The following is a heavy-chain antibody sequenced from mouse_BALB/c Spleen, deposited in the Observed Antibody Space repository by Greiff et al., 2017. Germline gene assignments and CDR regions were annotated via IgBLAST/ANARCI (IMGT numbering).Heavy chain of an antibody. CDR1: GYTFTSYW. D-gene: IGHD2-4*01. Sequence: QVQLQQSGAELAKPGASVKMSCKASGYTFTSYWMHWVKQRPGQGLEWIGYINPSTGYTEYNQKFKDKATLTADKSSSTAYMQLSSLTSEDSAVYYCARRRDYDWFAYWGQGTLVTVSA. CDR3: ARRRDYDWFAY. V-gene: IGHV1-7*01. CDR2: INPSTGYT. J-gene: IGHJ3*01.